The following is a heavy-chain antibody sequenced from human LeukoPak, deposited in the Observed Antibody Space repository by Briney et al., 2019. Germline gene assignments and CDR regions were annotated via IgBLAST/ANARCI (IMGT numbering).Heavy chain of an antibody. Sequence: GGSLRLSCAASGFTFSSYSMNWARQAPGKGLEWVSSISSSSSYIYYADSVKGRSTISRDNAKNSLYLQMNSLRAEDTAVYYCARDSGWYYFDYWGQGTLVTVSS. D-gene: IGHD6-19*01. CDR2: ISSSSSYI. V-gene: IGHV3-21*01. CDR3: ARDSGWYYFDY. CDR1: GFTFSSYS. J-gene: IGHJ4*02.